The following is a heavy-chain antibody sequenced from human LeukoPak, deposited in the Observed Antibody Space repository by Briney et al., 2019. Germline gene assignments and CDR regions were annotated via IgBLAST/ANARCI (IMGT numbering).Heavy chain of an antibody. V-gene: IGHV3-74*01. CDR3: ATKQWLAPPPDS. CDR2: INTDGTVT. J-gene: IGHJ4*02. CDR1: GFTFSKYW. D-gene: IGHD6-19*01. Sequence: GGALRLSRAAPGFTFSKYWVLLVPPTPGEGLESVSRINTDGTVTTYADSVKGRFTVSRDNADNTMFLQMNSVRDEDTAVYYCATKQWLAPPPDSWGQGTPVTVSS.